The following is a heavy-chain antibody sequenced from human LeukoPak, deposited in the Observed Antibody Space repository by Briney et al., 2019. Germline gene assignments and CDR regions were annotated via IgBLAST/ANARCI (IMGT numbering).Heavy chain of an antibody. D-gene: IGHD6-6*01. Sequence: SETLSLTCAVYGGSFSGYSWSYIRQPPGKGLEWIGEINHSGSTNYNPSLKSRVTISVDTSKNQFSLKLSSVTAADTAVYYCARAGFALAPHRGTPFDYWGQGTLVTVSS. CDR2: INHSGST. V-gene: IGHV4-34*01. CDR3: ARAGFALAPHRGTPFDY. CDR1: GGSFSGYS. J-gene: IGHJ4*02.